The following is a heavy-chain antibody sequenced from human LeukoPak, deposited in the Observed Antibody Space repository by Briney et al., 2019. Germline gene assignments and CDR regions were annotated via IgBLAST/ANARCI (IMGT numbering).Heavy chain of an antibody. J-gene: IGHJ4*02. CDR2: IYYSGST. CDR3: ARAVFESATIFGVVMTYFDY. Sequence: SETLSLTCTVSGGSISSGGYYWSWIRQHPGKGLEWIGYIYYSGSTNYNPSLKSRVTISVDTSKNQFSLKLSSVTAADTAVYYCARAVFESATIFGVVMTYFDYWGQGTLVTVSS. CDR1: GGSISSGGYY. D-gene: IGHD3-3*01. V-gene: IGHV4-61*08.